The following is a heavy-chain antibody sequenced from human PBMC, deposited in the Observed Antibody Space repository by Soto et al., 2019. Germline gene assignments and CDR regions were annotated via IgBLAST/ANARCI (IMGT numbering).Heavy chain of an antibody. CDR1: GLTFSRAD. CDR3: GSHSWNY. D-gene: IGHD1-1*01. CDR2: SGGSDIST. Sequence: EVQLLESGGGLVQPGGSLRLSCVVSGLTFSRADLSWVRQPPGKGLEWVAASGGSDISTHYVDSVKGRFTISRDSSKNTVYLQMISLSAEDTAYYYCGSHSWNYWGQVNLVTVSS. V-gene: IGHV3-23*01. J-gene: IGHJ4*02.